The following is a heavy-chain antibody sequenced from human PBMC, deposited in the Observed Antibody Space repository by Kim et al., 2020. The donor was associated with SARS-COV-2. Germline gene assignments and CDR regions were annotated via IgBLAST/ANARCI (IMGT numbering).Heavy chain of an antibody. Sequence: GGSLRLSCAASGFTFDDYAMHWVRQAPGKGLEWVSGISWNSGSIGYADSVKGRFTISRDNAKNSLYLQMNSLRAEDTALYYCAKDAEDPYCSGGSCYPIISYGLEYWGQGTLVTVSS. D-gene: IGHD2-15*01. CDR3: AKDAEDPYCSGGSCYPIISYGLEY. V-gene: IGHV3-9*01. CDR1: GFTFDDYA. CDR2: ISWNSGSI. J-gene: IGHJ4*02.